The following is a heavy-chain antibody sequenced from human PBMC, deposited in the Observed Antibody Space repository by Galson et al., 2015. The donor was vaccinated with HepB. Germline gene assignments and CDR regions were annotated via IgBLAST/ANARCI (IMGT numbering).Heavy chain of an antibody. Sequence: SCKASGGTFSSYAISWVRQSPGQGLEWMGGIIPIFGTANYAQKFQGRVTITADESTSTAYMELSSLRSEDTAVYYCARVYDGDYYYGMDVWGQGTTVTVSS. CDR3: ARVYDGDYYYGMDV. CDR1: GGTFSSYA. J-gene: IGHJ6*02. CDR2: IIPIFGTA. V-gene: IGHV1-69*01. D-gene: IGHD4-17*01.